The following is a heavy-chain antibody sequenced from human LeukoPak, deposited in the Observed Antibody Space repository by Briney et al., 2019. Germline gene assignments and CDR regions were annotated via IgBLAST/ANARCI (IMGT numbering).Heavy chain of an antibody. Sequence: PGGSLRLSCAASGFTFSSYAMSWVRQAPGKGLEWVSAISGSGGSTYYADSVKGRFTISRDNSKNTLYLQMNSLRAEDTAVYYCAKSPNGRLSSGWYFDYWGQGTLVTVSS. CDR1: GFTFSSYA. CDR2: ISGSGGST. V-gene: IGHV3-23*01. J-gene: IGHJ4*02. CDR3: AKSPNGRLSSGWYFDY. D-gene: IGHD6-19*01.